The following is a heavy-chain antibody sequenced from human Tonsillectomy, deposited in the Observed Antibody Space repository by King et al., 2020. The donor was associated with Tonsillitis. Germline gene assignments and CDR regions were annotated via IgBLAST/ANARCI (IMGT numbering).Heavy chain of an antibody. CDR1: GFTFSSYG. Sequence: VQLVESGGGVVQPGKSLRLSCAASGFTFSSYGMHWVRQAPGKGLEWVAVISYDGSNKYYADSVKGRFTISRDNSKITLYLQMNSLRAEDTAVYYCAKGIWKLPRYTLLNEAFDIWGQGTMVTVSS. D-gene: IGHD2-15*01. V-gene: IGHV3-30*18. CDR2: ISYDGSNK. J-gene: IGHJ3*02. CDR3: AKGIWKLPRYTLLNEAFDI.